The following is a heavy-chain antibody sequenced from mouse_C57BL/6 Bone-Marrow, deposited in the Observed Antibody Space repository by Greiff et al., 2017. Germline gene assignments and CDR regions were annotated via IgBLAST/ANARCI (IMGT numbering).Heavy chain of an antibody. CDR3: ARYPTGTAY. CDR1: GYTFTDYY. J-gene: IGHJ3*01. D-gene: IGHD4-1*02. Sequence: EVQLQQSGPVLVKPGASVKMSCKASGYTFTDYYMNWVKQSHGKSLEWIGVINPYNGGTSYNQKFKGKATLTVDKSSSTAYMALNSLTSEDSAVYYCARYPTGTAYWGQGTLVTVSA. V-gene: IGHV1-19*01. CDR2: INPYNGGT.